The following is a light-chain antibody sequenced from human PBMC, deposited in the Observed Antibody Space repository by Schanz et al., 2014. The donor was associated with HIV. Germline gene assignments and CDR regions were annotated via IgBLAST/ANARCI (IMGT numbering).Light chain of an antibody. V-gene: IGLV1-40*01. CDR3: QSYDKSLSVVI. CDR1: SSNLGTNFQ. CDR2: NNN. Sequence: QSVLTQPPSVSGAPGQRVTISCTGGSSNLGTNFQVHWYQQLPGTAPKLLIYNNNIRPLGVPDRFSGSKSGTSASLAITGLQPEDEADYFCQSYDKSLSVVIFGGGTKLTVL. J-gene: IGLJ2*01.